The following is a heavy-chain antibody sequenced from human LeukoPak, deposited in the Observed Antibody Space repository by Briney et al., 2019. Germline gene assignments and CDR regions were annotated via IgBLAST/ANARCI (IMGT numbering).Heavy chain of an antibody. CDR3: ARDRMDTGTYFDY. CDR1: GYTFTTYG. J-gene: IGHJ4*02. V-gene: IGHV1-18*01. D-gene: IGHD5-18*01. CDR2: ISTYNGNT. Sequence: GSSVKVSCRSSGYTFTTYGITWVRQAPGQGLEWMGWISTYNGNTNHAQKLQGRVTMTTDTSTSTSYMELRSLRADDTAMYYCARDRMDTGTYFDYWGQGTLVTVSS.